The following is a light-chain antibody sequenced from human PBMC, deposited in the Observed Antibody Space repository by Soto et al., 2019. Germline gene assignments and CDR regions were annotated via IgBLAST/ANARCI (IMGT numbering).Light chain of an antibody. V-gene: IGKV3-15*01. CDR1: QSVSMS. J-gene: IGKJ5*01. CDR3: QQYNNWPPIT. CDR2: DAS. Sequence: ETVMTHSPATLAVSQGERATLSCRASQSVSMSVAWYQQKPGQAPRLLIYDASTRASGIPARFSGSGSGTEFTLTISSLQSEDFAIYFCQQYNNWPPITFGQGTRLEIK.